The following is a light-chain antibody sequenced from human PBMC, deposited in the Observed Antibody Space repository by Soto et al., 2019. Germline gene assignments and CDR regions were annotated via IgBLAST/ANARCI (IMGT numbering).Light chain of an antibody. CDR2: GAS. CDR1: QSLAGNY. Sequence: EIVLTQSPGTLSLSPGERATLSCRASQSLAGNYLAWYQQKPGQAPRLLISGASSKATGIPDTFSGSGSGTDFSLTISRLEPEDFAVYYCHQYVTSPTFGRGTKVDIK. J-gene: IGKJ3*01. CDR3: HQYVTSPT. V-gene: IGKV3-20*01.